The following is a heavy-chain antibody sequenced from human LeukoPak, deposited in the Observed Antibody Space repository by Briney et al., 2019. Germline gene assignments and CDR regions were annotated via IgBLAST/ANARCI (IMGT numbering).Heavy chain of an antibody. CDR3: ARGVMGYCSGGSCIPLDY. CDR1: GGSISTSNYY. Sequence: SETLSLTCTVSGGSISTSNYYWGWIRQPPGKGLEWIGNIFYSGSTYYGPSLKSRLTISLDTSRNQFSLKLNSVTAADTAVYYCARGVMGYCSGGSCIPLDYWGQGTLVTVSS. V-gene: IGHV4-39*07. CDR2: IFYSGST. D-gene: IGHD2-15*01. J-gene: IGHJ4*02.